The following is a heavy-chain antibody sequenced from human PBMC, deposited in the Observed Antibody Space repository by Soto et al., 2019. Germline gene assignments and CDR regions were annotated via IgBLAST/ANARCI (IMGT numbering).Heavy chain of an antibody. D-gene: IGHD6-13*01. Sequence: LSLTCTVSGGSISSGGYYWSWIRQHPGEGLQWIGYIYYSGSTYYNPSLRSRVTISVDTSKNQSSLKLSSVTAADTAVYYCARDGRSSSPYYYYGMDVWGQGTTVTVSS. CDR3: ARDGRSSSPYYYYGMDV. CDR1: GGSISSGGYY. V-gene: IGHV4-31*03. CDR2: IYYSGST. J-gene: IGHJ6*02.